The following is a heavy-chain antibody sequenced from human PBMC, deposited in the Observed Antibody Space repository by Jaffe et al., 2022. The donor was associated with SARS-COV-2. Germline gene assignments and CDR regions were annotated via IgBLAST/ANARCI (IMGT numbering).Heavy chain of an antibody. J-gene: IGHJ4*02. Sequence: QVQLVESGGGVVPPGRSLRLSCTASGFTFGDYSMYWVRQAPGKGLEWLAGIWYDGLTTFYADSVRGRLTISRDNSKNTVDLQIKNLRVDDTALYYCARDREGLYSSDTRDYWGQGTLVTVSS. D-gene: IGHD1-26*01. CDR1: GFTFGDYS. V-gene: IGHV3-33*08. CDR3: ARDREGLYSSDTRDY. CDR2: IWYDGLTT.